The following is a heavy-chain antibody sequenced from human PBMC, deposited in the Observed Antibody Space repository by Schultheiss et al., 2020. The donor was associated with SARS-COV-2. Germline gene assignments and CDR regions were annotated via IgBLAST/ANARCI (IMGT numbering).Heavy chain of an antibody. V-gene: IGHV3-53*01. CDR3: AKQNTGNPNG. J-gene: IGHJ4*02. CDR1: GGSFSGYY. Sequence: ETLSLTCAVYGGSFSGYYWSWIRQPPGKGLEWVSVIYSGGSTYYADSVKGRFTISRDNAKNSLYLQMNSLRAEDTAVYYCAKQNTGNPNGWGQGTLVTVSS. CDR2: IYSGGST. D-gene: IGHD1-14*01.